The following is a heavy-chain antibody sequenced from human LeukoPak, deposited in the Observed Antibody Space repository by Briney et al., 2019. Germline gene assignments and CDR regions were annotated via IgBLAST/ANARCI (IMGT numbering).Heavy chain of an antibody. Sequence: GGSLRLSCAASGVTFSSYSMNWVRQAPGKGLEWVSYISGSDNTIYYADSVKGRFTISRDNARNSLYLQMNSLRDEDTAVYYCARVHRGYSFGRLDYWGQGTLVTVSS. D-gene: IGHD5-12*01. CDR3: ARVHRGYSFGRLDY. CDR1: GVTFSSYS. J-gene: IGHJ4*02. CDR2: ISGSDNTI. V-gene: IGHV3-48*02.